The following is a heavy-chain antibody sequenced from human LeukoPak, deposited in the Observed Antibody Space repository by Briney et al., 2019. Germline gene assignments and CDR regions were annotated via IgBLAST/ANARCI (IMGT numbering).Heavy chain of an antibody. J-gene: IGHJ4*02. D-gene: IGHD6-19*01. CDR1: GGSISSGGYY. V-gene: IGHV4-30-2*01. CDR2: IYHSGST. Sequence: SETLSLTCTVSGGSISSGGYYWSWIRQPPGKGLEWIGYIYHSGSTYYNPSLKSRVTISVDRSKNQFSLKLSSVTAADTAVYYCARIRTVAGTAGTSHFDYWGQGTLVTVSS. CDR3: ARIRTVAGTAGTSHFDY.